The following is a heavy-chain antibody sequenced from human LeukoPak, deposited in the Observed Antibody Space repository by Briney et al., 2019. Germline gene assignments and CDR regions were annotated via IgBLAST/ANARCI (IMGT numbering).Heavy chain of an antibody. Sequence: GGSLRLSCAASGFTFSDYAMHWVRQAPGKGLEWVAIISYDGSDKYYADSVKGRFTISRDNSKNSLYLQMNSLRAEDTAVYYCASSNSYGDYWGQGTLVTVSS. CDR2: ISYDGSDK. CDR1: GFTFSDYA. D-gene: IGHD5-18*01. V-gene: IGHV3-30*03. CDR3: ASSNSYGDY. J-gene: IGHJ4*02.